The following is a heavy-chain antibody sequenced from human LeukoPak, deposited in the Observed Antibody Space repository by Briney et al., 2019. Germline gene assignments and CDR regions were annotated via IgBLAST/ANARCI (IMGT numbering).Heavy chain of an antibody. CDR1: GGSISSYY. D-gene: IGHD5-12*01. CDR3: ARGWYSGYDYVSDY. Sequence: SETLSLTCTVPGGSISSYYWSWIRQPAGKGLEWIGRIYTSGSTNYNPSLKSRVTMSVDTSKNQFSLKLSSVTAADTAVYYCARGWYSGYDYVSDYWGQGTLVTVSS. V-gene: IGHV4-4*07. J-gene: IGHJ4*02. CDR2: IYTSGST.